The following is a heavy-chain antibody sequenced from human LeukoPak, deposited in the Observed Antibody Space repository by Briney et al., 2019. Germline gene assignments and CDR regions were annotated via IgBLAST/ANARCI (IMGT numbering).Heavy chain of an antibody. CDR2: ISSSSSYI. J-gene: IGHJ4*02. CDR1: GFTFSSYS. Sequence: PGGSLRLSCAASGFTFSSYSMNWVRQAPGKGLEWVSSISSSSSYIYYADLVKGRFTISRDNAKNSLYLQMNSLRAEDTAVYYCAREDPGYSSGPLDYWGQGTLVTVSS. V-gene: IGHV3-21*01. CDR3: AREDPGYSSGPLDY. D-gene: IGHD6-19*01.